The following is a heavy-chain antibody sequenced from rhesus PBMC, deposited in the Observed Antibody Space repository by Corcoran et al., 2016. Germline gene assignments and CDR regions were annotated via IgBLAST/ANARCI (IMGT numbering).Heavy chain of an antibody. CDR3: ATSTVAATAY. J-gene: IGHJ4*01. CDR1: GGSFSSYW. D-gene: IGHD4-29*01. CDR2: INGTSRRT. V-gene: IGHV4-80*01. Sequence: QVQLQESGPGLVKPSETLSLTCAVSGGSFSSYWWSWIRQPPGKGRGWIGEINGTSRRTNYKPARKRRGTSSTDTSKKQFSLKWNSVTAADTAVYYCATSTVAATAYWGQGVLVTVSS.